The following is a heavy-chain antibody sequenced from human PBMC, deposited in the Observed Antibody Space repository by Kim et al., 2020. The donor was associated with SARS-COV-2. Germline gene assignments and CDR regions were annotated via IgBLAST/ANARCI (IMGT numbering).Heavy chain of an antibody. CDR2: IWNDGSNK. D-gene: IGHD6-6*01. V-gene: IGHV3-33*03. J-gene: IGHJ4*02. CDR1: GFSFSTYG. CDR3: ATEYSSSSAFVY. Sequence: GGSLRLSCAASGFSFSTYGMHWVRQAPGKGLEWVAMIWNDGSNKYYGDSVKGRFTISRDDSKNTLYLQMNNLRAEDTAVYYCATEYSSSSAFVYWGQGTLFTVSS.